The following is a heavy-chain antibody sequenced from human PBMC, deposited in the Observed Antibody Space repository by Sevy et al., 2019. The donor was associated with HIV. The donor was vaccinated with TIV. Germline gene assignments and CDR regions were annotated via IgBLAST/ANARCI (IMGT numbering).Heavy chain of an antibody. V-gene: IGHV3-30*18. CDR3: ANSRGRYEGSSWLYYYYIMDV. CDR2: ISDDGSDK. CDR1: GFSFSRHG. Sequence: GGSLRLSCVADGFSFSRHGMHWARQAPGKGLEWVAVISDDGSDKEYAESVKGRFTVSRDNSKDTVYLQVNRLRLDDTAVYYCANSRGRYEGSSWLYYYYIMDVWGQGTTVTVSS. J-gene: IGHJ6*02. D-gene: IGHD6-13*01.